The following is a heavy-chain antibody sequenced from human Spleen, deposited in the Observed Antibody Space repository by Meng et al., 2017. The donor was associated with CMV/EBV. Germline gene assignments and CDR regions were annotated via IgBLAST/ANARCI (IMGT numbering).Heavy chain of an antibody. V-gene: IGHV3-21*01. Sequence: SCTASGFRFSDYRMSWVRQAPGKGLEWVSSIDGNPIYINYADSLEGRFTISRDNAKNSVYLQIRSLRAEDTAVYYCARVGGVTPFDYWGQGILVTVSS. CDR1: GFRFSDYR. CDR2: IDGNPIYI. CDR3: ARVGGVTPFDY. D-gene: IGHD3-16*01. J-gene: IGHJ4*02.